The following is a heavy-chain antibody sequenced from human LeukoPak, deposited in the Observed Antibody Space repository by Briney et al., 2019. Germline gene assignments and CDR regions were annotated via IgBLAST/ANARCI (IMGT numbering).Heavy chain of an antibody. CDR2: IYHSGST. CDR1: GGSFSGYY. J-gene: IGHJ5*02. CDR3: ARDYCTNGVCLNWFDP. V-gene: IGHV4-34*01. Sequence: SETLSLTCAVYGGSFSGYYWSWIRQPPGKGLEWIGEIYHSGSTNYNPSLKSRVTISVDKSKNQFSLKLSSVTAADTAVYHCARDYCTNGVCLNWFDPWGQGTLVTVSS. D-gene: IGHD2-8*01.